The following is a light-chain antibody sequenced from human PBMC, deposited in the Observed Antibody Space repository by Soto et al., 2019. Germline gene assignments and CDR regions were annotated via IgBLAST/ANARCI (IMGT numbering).Light chain of an antibody. CDR2: RDY. CDR1: NIGGKN. V-gene: IGLV3-9*01. J-gene: IGLJ1*01. Sequence: SYELTQPLSVSVALGQTATITCGGNNIGGKNVHWYQQKPGQAPVLVIYRDYNRPSGIPERFSGSNSGHTANLTINRVNPGHEANYYCQVSDKRGYVFGTGTKVTV. CDR3: QVSDKRGYV.